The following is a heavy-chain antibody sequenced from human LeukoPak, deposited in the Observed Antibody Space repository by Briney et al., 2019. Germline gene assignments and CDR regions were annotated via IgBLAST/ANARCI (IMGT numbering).Heavy chain of an antibody. D-gene: IGHD2-2*01. CDR2: IRGSGGNT. CDR1: GFTFSSYA. CDR3: AKDRARRGSSTSCFLDY. J-gene: IGHJ4*02. Sequence: GGSLRLSCAASGFTFSSYAMSWVRQAPGKGLEWVSAIRGSGGNTYYADSVKGRFTISRDNSKNTLYLQMNSLRAEDTAVYYCAKDRARRGSSTSCFLDYWGQGTLVTVSS. V-gene: IGHV3-23*01.